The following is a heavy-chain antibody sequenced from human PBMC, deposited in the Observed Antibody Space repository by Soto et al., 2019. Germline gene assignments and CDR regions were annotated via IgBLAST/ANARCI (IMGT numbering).Heavy chain of an antibody. Sequence: ASVKVSCKXSGYTFTGYYMHWVRQAPGQGLEWMGWINPNSGGTNYAQKFQGRVTMTRDTSISTAYMELSRLRSDDTAVYYCARAAAIFYYDFWSGYYYFDYWGQGTLVTVSS. V-gene: IGHV1-2*02. CDR3: ARAAAIFYYDFWSGYYYFDY. CDR2: INPNSGGT. J-gene: IGHJ4*02. CDR1: GYTFTGYY. D-gene: IGHD3-3*01.